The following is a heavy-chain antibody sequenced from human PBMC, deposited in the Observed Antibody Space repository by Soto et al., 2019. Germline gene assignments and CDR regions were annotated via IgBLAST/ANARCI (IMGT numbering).Heavy chain of an antibody. CDR1: GYTFTSYG. V-gene: IGHV1-18*01. CDR3: AREDQEYYYMDV. J-gene: IGHJ6*03. Sequence: ASVMVSCKASGYTFTSYGISWLRQAPGQGLEWMGWISTYNGNTNYAQNLQGRVSMTTDTFTSTAYMELRSLRSDDTAVYYCAREDQEYYYMDVWGKGTTVTVSS. CDR2: ISTYNGNT.